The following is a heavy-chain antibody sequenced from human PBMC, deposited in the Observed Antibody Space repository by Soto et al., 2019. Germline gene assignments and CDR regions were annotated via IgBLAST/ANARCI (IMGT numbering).Heavy chain of an antibody. Sequence: SETLSLTCTVSGGSISSYYWTWIRQPPGKGLEWIGHISYSGSTNYNPSLKSRVTISVDTSKDQFSLKLSSVTAADTAVYYCARKSGSSWYGYYFDYWGQGTLVTVSS. CDR2: ISYSGST. CDR1: GGSISSYY. J-gene: IGHJ4*02. V-gene: IGHV4-59*01. D-gene: IGHD6-13*01. CDR3: ARKSGSSWYGYYFDY.